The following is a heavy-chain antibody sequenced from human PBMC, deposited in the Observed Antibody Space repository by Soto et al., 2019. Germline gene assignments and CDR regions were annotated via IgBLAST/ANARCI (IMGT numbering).Heavy chain of an antibody. Sequence: GGSLRLSCTASEFTFSNYAMSWVRQAPGKGLEWVSGISADVAGTYYAESVKGRFTISRDNSKNTLYVQMHRLRAEDTAVYYCAKCSVLLTKSGGWCNWFDPWGQGTLVTVSS. CDR1: EFTFSNYA. CDR2: ISADVAGT. CDR3: AKCSVLLTKSGGWCNWFDP. V-gene: IGHV3-23*01. D-gene: IGHD2-21*01. J-gene: IGHJ5*02.